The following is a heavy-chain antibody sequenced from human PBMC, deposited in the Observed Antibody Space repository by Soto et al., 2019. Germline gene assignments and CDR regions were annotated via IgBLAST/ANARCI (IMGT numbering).Heavy chain of an antibody. J-gene: IGHJ4*02. CDR1: GFTFSNYA. CDR2: IIGIGGTT. Sequence: QSGGSLRLSCATSGFTFSNYAMTWVRQAPGKGLEWFSVIIGIGGTTYYTDSVKGRFTISRGNSENTLYLQVNSLRAEDTSVYYCAKSGFSSSWPTEFDSWGQGTLVTVSS. CDR3: AKSGFSSSWPTEFDS. V-gene: IGHV3-23*01. D-gene: IGHD6-13*01.